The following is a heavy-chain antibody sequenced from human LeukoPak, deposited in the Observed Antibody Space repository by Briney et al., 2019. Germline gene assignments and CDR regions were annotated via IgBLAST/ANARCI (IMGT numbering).Heavy chain of an antibody. V-gene: IGHV1-69*05. J-gene: IGHJ5*02. CDR2: IIPIFGTA. D-gene: IGHD1-26*01. CDR3: AREAGWEPRRNWFDP. CDR1: GGTFSSYA. Sequence: ASVKVSCKASGGTFSSYAIGWVRQAPGQGLEWMGRIIPIFGTANYAQKFQGRVTITTDESTSTAYMELSSLRSEDTAVYYCAREAGWEPRRNWFDPWGQGTLVTVSS.